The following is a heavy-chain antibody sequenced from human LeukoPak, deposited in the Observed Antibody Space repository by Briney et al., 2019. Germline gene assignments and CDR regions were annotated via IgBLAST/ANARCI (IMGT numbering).Heavy chain of an antibody. J-gene: IGHJ4*02. CDR3: ARVPPHIAAADY. V-gene: IGHV4-39*07. CDR1: GGSISSGSYY. CDR2: IYYSGST. D-gene: IGHD6-13*01. Sequence: SETLSLTCTVSGGSISSGSYYWGWIRQPPGKGLEWIGSIYYSGSTYYNPSLKSRVTISVDTSKNQFSLKLSSVTAADTAVYYCARVPPHIAAADYWGQGTLVTVSS.